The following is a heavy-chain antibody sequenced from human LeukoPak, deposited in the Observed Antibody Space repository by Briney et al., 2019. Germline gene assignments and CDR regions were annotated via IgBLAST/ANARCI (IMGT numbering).Heavy chain of an antibody. D-gene: IGHD4-17*01. Sequence: GGSLRLSCAASGFTFSSYSMNWVRQAPGKGLEWVSSNSSSSSYIYYADSVKGRFTISRDNAKNSLYLQMNSLRAEDTAVYYCARDTVTRGYYYYYGMDVWGQGTTVTVSS. CDR3: ARDTVTRGYYYYYGMDV. CDR2: NSSSSSYI. J-gene: IGHJ6*02. V-gene: IGHV3-21*01. CDR1: GFTFSSYS.